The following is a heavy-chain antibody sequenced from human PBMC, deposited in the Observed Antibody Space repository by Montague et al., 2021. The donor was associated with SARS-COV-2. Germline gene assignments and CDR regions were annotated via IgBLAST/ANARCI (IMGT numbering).Heavy chain of an antibody. CDR2: IYYSGST. V-gene: IGHV4-59*01. CDR1: GGSISSYY. D-gene: IGHD5-24*01. CDR3: ARDQGRWLQPGVYFDY. Sequence: SETLSLTCTVSGGSISSYYWSWIRQPPGKGLEWIGYIYYSGSTNYNPYLKSRVTISVDTSKNQFSLKLSSVTAAGTAVYYCARDQGRWLQPGVYFDYWGQGTLVTVSS. J-gene: IGHJ4*02.